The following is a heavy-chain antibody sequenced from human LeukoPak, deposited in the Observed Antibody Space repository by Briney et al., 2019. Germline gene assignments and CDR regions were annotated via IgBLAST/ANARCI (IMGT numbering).Heavy chain of an antibody. D-gene: IGHD3-22*01. CDR3: ARGDYYDSSGYYRVIDY. CDR2: ISYDGSNK. CDR1: GFTFSSYA. J-gene: IGHJ4*02. Sequence: GGSLRLSCAASGFTFSSYAMHWVRQAPGKGLEWVAVISYDGSNKYYADSVKGRFTISRDNSKNTLYLQMNSLRAEDTAVYYCARGDYYDSSGYYRVIDYWGQGTLVTVSS. V-gene: IGHV3-30*04.